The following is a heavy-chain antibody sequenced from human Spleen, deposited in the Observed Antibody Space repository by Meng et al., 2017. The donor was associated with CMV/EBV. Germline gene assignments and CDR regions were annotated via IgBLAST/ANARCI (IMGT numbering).Heavy chain of an antibody. CDR3: AHSSRNSDFRSGYFYYFDY. CDR1: LRSRGSR. J-gene: IGHJ4*02. V-gene: IGHV2-5*01. D-gene: IGHD3-3*01. CDR2: MCWSGDA. Sequence: LRSRGSRLCCYRPPRGEALAWLAHMCWSGDAGYSPSLKSELTITKDASRNQVVLRMTNMDPVDTATYYCAHSSRNSDFRSGYFYYFDYWGQGTLVTVSS.